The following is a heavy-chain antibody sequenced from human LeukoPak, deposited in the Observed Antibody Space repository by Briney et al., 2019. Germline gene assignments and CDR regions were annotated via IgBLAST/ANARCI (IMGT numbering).Heavy chain of an antibody. CDR2: ISGYNGNT. CDR3: ARVGPHRKMATTRYYFDY. V-gene: IGHV1-18*01. Sequence: ASVKVSCKASGYIFSNYGISWVRQAPGQGLEWMGWISGYNGNTNYAQKLQGRVTTTTDTSTSTAYMELRSLRSDDTAVYYCARVGPHRKMATTRYYFDYWGQGTLVTVSS. CDR1: GYIFSNYG. J-gene: IGHJ4*02. D-gene: IGHD5-24*01.